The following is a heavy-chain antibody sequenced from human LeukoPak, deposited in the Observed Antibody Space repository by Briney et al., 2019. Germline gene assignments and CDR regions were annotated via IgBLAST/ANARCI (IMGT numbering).Heavy chain of an antibody. Sequence: SETLSLTCTVSGDSISGYYYNWIRQPPGKGLEWIGYIYYSGSTNYNPSLKSRVTISLDTSKNQFSLKLSSVTTADTAVYYCARSVVTLYWYFDLWGRGTLVTVSS. J-gene: IGHJ2*01. CDR2: IYYSGST. V-gene: IGHV4-59*01. D-gene: IGHD4-23*01. CDR3: ARSVVTLYWYFDL. CDR1: GDSISGYY.